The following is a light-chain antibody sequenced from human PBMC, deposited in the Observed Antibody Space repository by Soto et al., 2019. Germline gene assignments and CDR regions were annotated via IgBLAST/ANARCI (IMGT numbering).Light chain of an antibody. Sequence: EIVMTQCPVTLSVSPGERVPLSCRASQSVSSNLAWYQQKPGQAPRLLIYGASTRATGIPARFSGSGSGTEFTLTISSLQSEDFAVYYCQQYNNWITFGQGTRLEIK. CDR1: QSVSSN. J-gene: IGKJ5*01. V-gene: IGKV3-15*01. CDR2: GAS. CDR3: QQYNNWIT.